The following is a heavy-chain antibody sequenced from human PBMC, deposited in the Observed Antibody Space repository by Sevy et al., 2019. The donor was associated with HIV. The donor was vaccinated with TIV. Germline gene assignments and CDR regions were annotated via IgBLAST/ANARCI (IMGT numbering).Heavy chain of an antibody. CDR2: IYYNGHI. CDR1: GGSITSLY. CDR3: AGENAWGRGYS. V-gene: IGHV4-59*08. Sequence: SETLSLTCTVSGGSITSLYWNWIRQPPGKGLEWLANIYYNGHINYHPSSKSRVSLSLETSQNQFSLRLSSVTAADTAMYYCAGENAWGRGYSWGQGTLVTVSS. D-gene: IGHD1-26*01. J-gene: IGHJ4*02.